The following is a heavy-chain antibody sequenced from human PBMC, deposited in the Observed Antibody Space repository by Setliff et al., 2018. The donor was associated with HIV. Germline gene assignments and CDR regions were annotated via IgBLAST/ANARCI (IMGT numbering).Heavy chain of an antibody. CDR1: GDSMSTYY. D-gene: IGHD6-25*01. J-gene: IGHJ4*02. CDR3: ARGYSSAFFREFFDY. Sequence: PSETLSLTCSLSGDSMSTYYWSWIRQTAGKGLEWIGRIHNSGNTNCNPSFMSRVSMSVDTSKSQFSLKLRSVTAADTAVYFCARGYSSAFFREFFDYWGQGTLVTVS. V-gene: IGHV4-4*07. CDR2: IHNSGNT.